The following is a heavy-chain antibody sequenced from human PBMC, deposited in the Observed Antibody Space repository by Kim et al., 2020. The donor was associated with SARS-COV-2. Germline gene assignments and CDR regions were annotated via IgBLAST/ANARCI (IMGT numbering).Heavy chain of an antibody. CDR2: IYYSGST. CDR3: ARVVLMVYGKYNWFDP. Sequence: SETLSLTCTVSGGSISSSSYYWGWIRQPPGKGLEWIGSIYYSGSTYYNPSLKSRVTISVDTSKNQFSLKLSSVTAADTAVYYCARVVLMVYGKYNWFDP. V-gene: IGHV4-39*01. CDR1: GGSISSSSYY. D-gene: IGHD2-8*01. J-gene: IGHJ5*02.